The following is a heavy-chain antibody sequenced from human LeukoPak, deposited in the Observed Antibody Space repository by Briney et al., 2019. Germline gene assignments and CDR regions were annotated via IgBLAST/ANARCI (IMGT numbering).Heavy chain of an antibody. CDR1: GFIFSSYT. V-gene: IGHV3-30-3*01. CDR2: ISYDGSNK. D-gene: IGHD5-18*01. Sequence: PGGSLRLSCAASGFIFSSYTMHWVRQAPGKGLEWVTLISYDGSNKHYADSVKGRFTISRDNSKNTVYLQMNSLRGEDTAVYYCARDGYRYGYNWFDPWGQGTLVTVSS. J-gene: IGHJ5*02. CDR3: ARDGYRYGYNWFDP.